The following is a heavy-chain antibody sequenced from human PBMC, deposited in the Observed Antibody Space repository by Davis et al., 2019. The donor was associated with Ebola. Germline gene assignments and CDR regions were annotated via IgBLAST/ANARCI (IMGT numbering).Heavy chain of an antibody. J-gene: IGHJ4*02. Sequence: ASVKVSSNASSYTFTSYAMNWVLQAPAQGLEWMAWINTNTGNPPYAQGFKGRFVFSLDTSVSTAYLQISSLKAEDPAVSYCTRGKAVGDYWGQGTLVTVSS. CDR2: INTNTGNP. D-gene: IGHD1-26*01. V-gene: IGHV7-4-1*02. CDR3: TRGKAVGDY. CDR1: SYTFTSYA.